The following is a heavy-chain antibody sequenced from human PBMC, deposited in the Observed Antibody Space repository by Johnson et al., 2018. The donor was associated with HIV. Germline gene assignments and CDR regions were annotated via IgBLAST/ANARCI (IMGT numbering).Heavy chain of an antibody. CDR3: AKDLVWNSGSYWDAFDV. Sequence: VQLVESGGGLVQPGGSLRLSCAASGFTFSSYAMNWVRQAPGKGLEWVGRIKSKPDGGTTDYAAPVKGRFTISRDNSKNTLYLHMNSLRAEDTAVYYCAKDLVWNSGSYWDAFDVWGQGTKVTVSS. J-gene: IGHJ3*01. CDR1: GFTFSSYA. CDR2: IKSKPDGGTT. V-gene: IGHV3-15*01. D-gene: IGHD1-26*01.